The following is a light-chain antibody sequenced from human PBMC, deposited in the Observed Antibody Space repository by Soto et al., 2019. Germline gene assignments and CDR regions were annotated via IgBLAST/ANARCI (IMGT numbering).Light chain of an antibody. Sequence: IVLTKSPCTLSLSTGERATLSCSASQSVSSSRLAWYRQKPGQAPRLLIYGASSRATGIPDRFSGSGSGTDFTLTISRLEPEDFAVYYCQQYGSSLWTFCQGTKVDI. V-gene: IGKV3-20*01. CDR3: QQYGSSLWT. CDR2: GAS. J-gene: IGKJ1*01. CDR1: QSVSSSR.